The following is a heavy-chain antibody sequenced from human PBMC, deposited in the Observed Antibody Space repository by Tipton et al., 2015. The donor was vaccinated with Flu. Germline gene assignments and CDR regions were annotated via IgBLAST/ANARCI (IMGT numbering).Heavy chain of an antibody. J-gene: IGHJ4*02. D-gene: IGHD6-19*01. V-gene: IGHV4-34*01. Sequence: TLSLTCTVSGGSISSYYWSWIRQPPGKGLEWIGEINHSGSTNYNPSLKSRVTISVDTSKNQFSLKLSSVTAADTAVYYCARWLGSTRYYFDYWGQGTLVTVSS. CDR3: ARWLGSTRYYFDY. CDR2: INHSGST. CDR1: GGSISSYY.